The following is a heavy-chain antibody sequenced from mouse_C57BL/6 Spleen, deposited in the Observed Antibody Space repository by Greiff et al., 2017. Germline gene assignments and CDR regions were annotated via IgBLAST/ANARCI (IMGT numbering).Heavy chain of an antibody. J-gene: IGHJ4*01. D-gene: IGHD1-1*01. CDR2: IDPSDSYT. CDR1: GYTFTSYW. CDR3: ARYYYDSSYYYAMDY. Sequence: VKLQQPGAELVMPGASVKLSCKASGYTFTSYWMHWVKQRPGQGLEWIGEIDPSDSYTNYNQKFKGKSTLTVDKSSSTAYMQLSSLTSEDSAVYYCARYYYDSSYYYAMDYWGQGTSVTVSS. V-gene: IGHV1-69*01.